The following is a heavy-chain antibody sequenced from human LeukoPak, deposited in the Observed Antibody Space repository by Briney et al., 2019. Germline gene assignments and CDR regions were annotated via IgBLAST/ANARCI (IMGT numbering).Heavy chain of an antibody. J-gene: IGHJ4*02. CDR3: ARVQSNGRILIAGFEY. CDR2: IKHDGSEE. D-gene: IGHD2-21*01. Sequence: GGSLSLSCVASGFTISFYWMSWVRQAPGKGLEWVASIKHDGSEEHYVDSVKGRFSISRDNAKNSLYLQVNSLRVEDTAVYHCARVQSNGRILIAGFEYWGQGTLVTVSS. V-gene: IGHV3-7*03. CDR1: GFTISFYW.